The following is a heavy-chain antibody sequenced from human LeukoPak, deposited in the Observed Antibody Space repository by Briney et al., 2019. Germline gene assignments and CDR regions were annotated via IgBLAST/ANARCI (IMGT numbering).Heavy chain of an antibody. CDR1: GFTFSSYA. J-gene: IGHJ5*02. CDR2: ISSNGGST. Sequence: GGSLRLSCAASGFTFSSYAMRWVRQAPGKGLEYVSAISSNGGSTYYADSVKGRFTISRDNSKNTLYLQMGSLRAEDMAVYYCAREVLGIAAAGKQYNWFDPWGQGTLVTVSS. V-gene: IGHV3-64*02. CDR3: AREVLGIAAAGKQYNWFDP. D-gene: IGHD6-13*01.